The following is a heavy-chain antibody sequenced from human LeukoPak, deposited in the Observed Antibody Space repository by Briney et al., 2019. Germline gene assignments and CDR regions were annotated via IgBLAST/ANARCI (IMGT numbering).Heavy chain of an antibody. CDR1: GFTFSSYS. CDR3: ASQLHDILTGYYPRDAFDI. Sequence: PGGSLRLSCAASGFTFSSYSMNWVRQAPGKGLEWVSYISSSSSTIYYADSVKGRFTISRDNAKNSLYLQMNSLRAEDTAVYYCASQLHDILTGYYPRDAFDIWGQGTMVTVSS. CDR2: ISSSSSTI. V-gene: IGHV3-48*01. J-gene: IGHJ3*02. D-gene: IGHD3-9*01.